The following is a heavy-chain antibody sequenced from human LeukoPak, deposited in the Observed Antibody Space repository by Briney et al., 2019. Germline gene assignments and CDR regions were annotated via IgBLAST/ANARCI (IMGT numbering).Heavy chain of an antibody. CDR2: ISSSGSTI. CDR1: GFTFSSYE. D-gene: IGHD2-15*01. J-gene: IGHJ6*02. Sequence: GGSLRLSCAASGFTFSSYEMNWVRQAPGKGLEWVSYISSSGSTIYYADSVKGRFTIPRDNAKNSLYLQMNSLRAEDTAVYYCARDGVSSRYCSGGSCPYYYYGMDVWGQGTTVTVSS. V-gene: IGHV3-48*03. CDR3: ARDGVSSRYCSGGSCPYYYYGMDV.